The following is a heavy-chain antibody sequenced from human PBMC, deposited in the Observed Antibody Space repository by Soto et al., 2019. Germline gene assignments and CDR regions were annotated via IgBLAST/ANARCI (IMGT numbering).Heavy chain of an antibody. CDR2: IYYSGST. J-gene: IGHJ6*02. CDR3: ARVRGYYGSGSYYHSYYYGMDV. Sequence: SETLSLTCTVSGGSISSYYWSWIRQPPGKGLEWIGYIYYSGSTNYNPSLKSRVTISVDTSKNQFSLKLSSVTAADTAVYYCARVRGYYGSGSYYHSYYYGMDVWGQGTTVTVSS. V-gene: IGHV4-59*01. D-gene: IGHD3-10*01. CDR1: GGSISSYY.